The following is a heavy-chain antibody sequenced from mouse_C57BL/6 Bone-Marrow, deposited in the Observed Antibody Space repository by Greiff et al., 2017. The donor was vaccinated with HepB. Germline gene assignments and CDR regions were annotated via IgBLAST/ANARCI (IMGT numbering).Heavy chain of an antibody. CDR1: GYTFTSYG. D-gene: IGHD1-1*01. J-gene: IGHJ4*01. V-gene: IGHV1-81*01. Sequence: QVQLQQSGAELARPGASVKLSCKASGYTFTSYGISWVKQRTGQGLEWIGEIYPRSGNTYYNEKFKGKATLTADKSSSTAYMELRSLTSEDSAVYFCEAYYYGSSYVLYAMDYWGQGTSVTVSS. CDR2: IYPRSGNT. CDR3: EAYYYGSSYVLYAMDY.